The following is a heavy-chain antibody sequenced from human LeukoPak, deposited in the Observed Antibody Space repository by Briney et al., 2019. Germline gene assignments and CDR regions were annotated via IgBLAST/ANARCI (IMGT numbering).Heavy chain of an antibody. Sequence: GGSLRLSCAASGFTFSSYAMHWVRQAPGKGLEFVSAISSNGGSTYYAISVKGRFTISRDNSKNTLYLQMGSLRVEDMAVYYCARDSPHDYGDAFDIWGQGTMVTVSS. CDR1: GFTFSSYA. CDR2: ISSNGGST. V-gene: IGHV3-64*01. J-gene: IGHJ3*02. CDR3: ARDSPHDYGDAFDI. D-gene: IGHD4-17*01.